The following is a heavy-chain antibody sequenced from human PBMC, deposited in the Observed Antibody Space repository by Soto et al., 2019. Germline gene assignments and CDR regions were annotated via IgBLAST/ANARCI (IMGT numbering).Heavy chain of an antibody. CDR3: ARSTGYGDSYFDY. V-gene: IGHV4-59*01. Sequence: PSETLSLTCTVSGGSISLYYWNWIRQSPGKGLEWIGYMYYSGSTNYRSSLKSRVTISGDTSKNQFSLRLRSVTAADTAVYFCARSTGYGDSYFDYWGQGALVTVS. D-gene: IGHD4-17*01. CDR2: MYYSGST. CDR1: GGSISLYY. J-gene: IGHJ4*02.